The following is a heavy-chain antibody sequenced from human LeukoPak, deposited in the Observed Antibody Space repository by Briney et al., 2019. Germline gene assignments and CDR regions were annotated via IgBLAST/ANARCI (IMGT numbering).Heavy chain of an antibody. D-gene: IGHD5-18*01. CDR1: GFTFSSYA. CDR3: ARHLSGVTGYTYGRGIDY. V-gene: IGHV3-30*04. CDR2: ISYDGSDK. J-gene: IGHJ4*02. Sequence: GGSLRLSCAASGFTFSSYAMHWVRQAPGKGLEWVAVISYDGSDKYYADSVKGRFTISRDNSKNTLYLQMNSLRAEDTAVYYCARHLSGVTGYTYGRGIDYWGQGTLVTVSS.